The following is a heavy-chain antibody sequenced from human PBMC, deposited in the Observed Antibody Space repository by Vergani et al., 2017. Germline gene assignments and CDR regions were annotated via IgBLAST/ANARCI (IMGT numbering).Heavy chain of an antibody. D-gene: IGHD2-2*02. CDR1: GFTFSSYA. CDR3: AKDLDTFSAFDI. J-gene: IGHJ3*02. CDR2: ISGSGGST. V-gene: IGHV3-23*01. Sequence: EVQLLESGGGLVQPGGSLRLSCAASGFTFSSYAMSWVRQSPGKGLEWVSGISGSGGSTYYADSVKGRFTISRDNSKNTLYLQMNSLRAEDTAVYYCAKDLDTFSAFDIWGQGTMVIVSS.